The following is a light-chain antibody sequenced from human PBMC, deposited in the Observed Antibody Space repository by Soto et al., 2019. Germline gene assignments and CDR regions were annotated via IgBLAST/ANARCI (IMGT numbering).Light chain of an antibody. CDR3: QQYNKWPWT. V-gene: IGKV3-15*01. Sequence: EILMTQSPATLSVSPGARATLSCRASQSVSSNLAWYQHKPGQAPRLPIYGASPRATGIPGRFSGSGSGTVFTLTISSLQSEDFGVYYCQQYNKWPWTFGRGTKVEIK. J-gene: IGKJ1*01. CDR2: GAS. CDR1: QSVSSN.